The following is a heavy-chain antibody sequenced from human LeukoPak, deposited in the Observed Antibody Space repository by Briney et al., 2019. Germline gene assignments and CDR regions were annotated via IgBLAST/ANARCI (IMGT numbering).Heavy chain of an antibody. J-gene: IGHJ6*02. CDR2: IYYSGST. V-gene: IGHV4-61*01. D-gene: IGHD6-19*01. CDR1: GDSVSSNSVT. CDR3: ARDAGSGSLDV. Sequence: SQALSLTCAISGDSVSSNSVTWNWIRQPPGKGLEWIGYIYYSGSTNYNPSLKSRVTISVDTSKNQFSLKLSSVTAADTAVYYCARDAGSGSLDVWGQGTTVTVSS.